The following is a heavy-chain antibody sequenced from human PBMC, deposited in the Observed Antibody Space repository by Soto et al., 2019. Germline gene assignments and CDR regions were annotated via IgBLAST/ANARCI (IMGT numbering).Heavy chain of an antibody. J-gene: IGHJ6*02. CDR1: GFTFSSYG. D-gene: IGHD4-4*01. CDR3: ARDVNKVTDYYYGMDV. V-gene: IGHV3-33*01. CDR2: IWYDGSNK. Sequence: GGSLRLSCAASGFTFSSYGMHWVRQAPGKGLEWVAVIWYDGSNKYYADSVKGRFTISRDNSKNTLYLQMNSLRAEDTAVYYCARDVNKVTDYYYGMDVWGQGTTVTVSS.